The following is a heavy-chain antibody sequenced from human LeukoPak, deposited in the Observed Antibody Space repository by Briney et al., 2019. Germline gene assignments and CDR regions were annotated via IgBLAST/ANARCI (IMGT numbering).Heavy chain of an antibody. Sequence: SETLSLTCDVSGGSITGTGYYWAWIRQPPGKGLEWIGSVYYSGSTNYNPSLKSRVTISVDKSKNQFSLKLSSVTAADTAVYYCARDRPLIAVAGTSYFDYWGQGTLVTVSS. CDR2: VYYSGST. V-gene: IGHV4-39*07. CDR1: GGSITGTGYY. D-gene: IGHD6-19*01. CDR3: ARDRPLIAVAGTSYFDY. J-gene: IGHJ4*02.